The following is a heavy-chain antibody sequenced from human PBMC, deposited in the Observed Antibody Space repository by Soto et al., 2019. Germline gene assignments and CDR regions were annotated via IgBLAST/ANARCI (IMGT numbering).Heavy chain of an antibody. Sequence: QVQLQESGPGLLKPSQTLSLTCTVSGGSISSGGYYWSWIRQHPGKGPEGIGYIYYSGTAHYNPSLKSRRTISIDTSKNQFSLKLNSVTAADTAVYFSARGNYDLLSALTWFDPWGQGTLVTVSS. CDR2: IYYSGTA. CDR1: GGSISSGGYY. CDR3: ARGNYDLLSALTWFDP. D-gene: IGHD3-9*01. V-gene: IGHV4-31*03. J-gene: IGHJ5*02.